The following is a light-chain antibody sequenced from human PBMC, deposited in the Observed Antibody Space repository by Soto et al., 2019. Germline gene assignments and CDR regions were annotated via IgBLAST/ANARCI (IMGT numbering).Light chain of an antibody. CDR3: QQYDNWPTWT. Sequence: EIVMTQSPATLSVSPGERATLSCRASQSVNSNLGWYQHKPGQAPRLLIYGASTRATGIPARFSGSGSGTEFTLTISSLQYEDFAVYYCQQYDNWPTWTFGQGTKVEIK. CDR2: GAS. CDR1: QSVNSN. V-gene: IGKV3-15*01. J-gene: IGKJ1*01.